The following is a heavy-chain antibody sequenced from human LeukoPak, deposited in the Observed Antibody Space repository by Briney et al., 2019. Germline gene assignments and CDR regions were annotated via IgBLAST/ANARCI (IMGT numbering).Heavy chain of an antibody. D-gene: IGHD5-12*01. V-gene: IGHV4-59*12. J-gene: IGHJ2*01. Sequence: SETLSLTCTVSGGSINNYYWTWIRQPPGKGLEWIGYIYYSGSTYYNPSLKSRVTISLDTSKNQFSLKLSSVTAADTAVYYCARGNGNSGYGWGRHWYFDLWGRGTLVTVSS. CDR1: GGSINNYY. CDR2: IYYSGST. CDR3: ARGNGNSGYGWGRHWYFDL.